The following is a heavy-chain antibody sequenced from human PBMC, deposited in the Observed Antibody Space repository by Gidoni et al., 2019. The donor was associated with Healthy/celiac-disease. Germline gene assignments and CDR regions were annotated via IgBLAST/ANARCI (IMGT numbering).Heavy chain of an antibody. CDR1: GGSISSSSYY. V-gene: IGHV4-39*01. J-gene: IGHJ4*02. CDR2: IYYSGST. CDR3: VQWGSYRYTGDY. D-gene: IGHD3-16*02. Sequence: QLQLQESGPGLVKPSETLSLTCTVSGGSISSSSYYWGWIRQPPGKGLEWIGSIYYSGSTYYNPSLKSRVTISVDTSKNQFSLKLSSVTAADTAVYYCVQWGSYRYTGDYWGQGTLVTVSS.